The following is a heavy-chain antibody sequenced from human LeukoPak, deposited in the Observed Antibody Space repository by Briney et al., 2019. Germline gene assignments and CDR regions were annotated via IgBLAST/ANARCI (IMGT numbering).Heavy chain of an antibody. J-gene: IGHJ4*02. CDR3: ARLSSSSWYDVTY. CDR1: GGSISSAGYY. Sequence: SQTLSLTCTVSGGSISSAGYYWGWIRQPPGKGLEWIGSIYYSGSTYYNPSLKSRVTISVVTSKNQFSLELSSVTAADTAVYYCARLSSSSWYDVTYWGQGTLVTVSS. D-gene: IGHD6-13*01. CDR2: IYYSGST. V-gene: IGHV4-39*01.